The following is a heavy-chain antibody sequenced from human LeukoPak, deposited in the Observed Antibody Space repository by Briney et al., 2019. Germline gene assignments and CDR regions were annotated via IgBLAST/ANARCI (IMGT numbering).Heavy chain of an antibody. D-gene: IGHD3-10*01. J-gene: IGHJ4*02. CDR2: IFYSGTT. Sequence: PSETLSLTCSVSGGSITSGSYYWGWIRQPPGKGLEWIGCIFYSGTTHLNPSLKSQVTISKDPSKDQFSLKPTSVTAADTAVYYCARHADSGFGELAPDYWGQGTLVTVSS. CDR3: ARHADSGFGELAPDY. V-gene: IGHV4-39*01. CDR1: GGSITSGSYY.